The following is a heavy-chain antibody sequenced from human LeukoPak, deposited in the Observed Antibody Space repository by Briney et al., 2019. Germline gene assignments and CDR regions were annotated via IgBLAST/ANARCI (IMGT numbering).Heavy chain of an antibody. V-gene: IGHV4-34*01. CDR3: ARANGVASSYYFDY. D-gene: IGHD2-15*01. CDR2: INHSGST. Sequence: SETLSLTCAVYGGSFSGYYWSWIRQPPGKGLEWIGEINHSGSTNYNPSLKSRVTISEDTSKNQFSLKLSSVTAADTAVYYCARANGVASSYYFDYWGQGTLVTVSS. J-gene: IGHJ4*02. CDR1: GGSFSGYY.